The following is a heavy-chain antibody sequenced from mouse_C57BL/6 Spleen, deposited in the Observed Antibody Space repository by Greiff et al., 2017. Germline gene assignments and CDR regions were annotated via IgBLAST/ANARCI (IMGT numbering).Heavy chain of an antibody. J-gene: IGHJ3*01. Sequence: EVMLVESGEGLVKPGGSLKLSCAASGFTFSSYAMSWVRQTPETRLEWVAYISRGGDYIYYADTVKGRFTISRDNARNTPYLQMGSLKSEDTAMYYCTRDGDYAWFGYCGQGTLVTVSA. CDR2: ISRGGDYI. V-gene: IGHV5-9-1*02. CDR3: TRDGDYAWFGY. CDR1: GFTFSSYA. D-gene: IGHD2-4*01.